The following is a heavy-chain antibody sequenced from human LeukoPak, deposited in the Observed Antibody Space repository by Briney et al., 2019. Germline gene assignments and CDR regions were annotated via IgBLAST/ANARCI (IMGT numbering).Heavy chain of an antibody. CDR3: ARREVTGTIYYFDY. D-gene: IGHD6-19*01. Sequence: GGSLRLSCAASGFTFGNYGMSWVRQGPGKGLEWVSGVTWSGAYRDYADSVKGRFTISRDNAKNSLYLEMSSLRAEDTALYYCARREVTGTIYYFDYWGQGTLVTVSS. V-gene: IGHV3-20*04. J-gene: IGHJ4*02. CDR1: GFTFGNYG. CDR2: VTWSGAYR.